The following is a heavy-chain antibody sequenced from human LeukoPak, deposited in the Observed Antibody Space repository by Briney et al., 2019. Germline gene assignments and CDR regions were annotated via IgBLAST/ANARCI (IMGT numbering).Heavy chain of an antibody. Sequence: SETLSLTCTVSGGSISSYYWSWIRQPAGKGLEWIGRIYSSGSTDYNPSLKSRVTMSVDTSKNQFSLRLISVTAADTAVYYCARDSGTTGEVKFDPWGQGSLVTVSS. CDR2: IYSSGST. J-gene: IGHJ5*02. D-gene: IGHD3-10*01. V-gene: IGHV4-4*07. CDR3: ARDSGTTGEVKFDP. CDR1: GGSISSYY.